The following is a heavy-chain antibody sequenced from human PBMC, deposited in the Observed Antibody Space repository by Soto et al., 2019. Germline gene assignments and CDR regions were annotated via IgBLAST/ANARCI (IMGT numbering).Heavy chain of an antibody. CDR1: GFTFSEYA. V-gene: IGHV3-23*01. CDR2: ISNNGGRT. CDR3: GKDRLLMVYATWVEY. Sequence: EVRLLESGGGLVQSGGSLRLSCAASGFTFSEYAMTWVRQAPGKGLEWVSGISNNGGRTYYADSVKGRFTISRDNSKKMMYLQMNSLRAEDAAIYYCGKDRLLMVYATWVEYWGQGTLVTVAS. D-gene: IGHD2-8*01. J-gene: IGHJ4*02.